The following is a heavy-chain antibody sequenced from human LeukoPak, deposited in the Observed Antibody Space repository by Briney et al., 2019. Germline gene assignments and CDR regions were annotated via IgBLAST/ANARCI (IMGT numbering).Heavy chain of an antibody. V-gene: IGHV3-7*05. D-gene: IGHD6-19*01. J-gene: IGHJ4*02. Sequence: GGSLRLSCAASGLTFSRYWMSWVRQAPGKGLEWVANIKEDGTETYYVDSVKGRFTISRDNAKNSLYLQMNSLRAEDTAVYYCASWNYEQRSGWYYPDYWGQGTLVTVSS. CDR2: IKEDGTET. CDR1: GLTFSRYW. CDR3: ASWNYEQRSGWYYPDY.